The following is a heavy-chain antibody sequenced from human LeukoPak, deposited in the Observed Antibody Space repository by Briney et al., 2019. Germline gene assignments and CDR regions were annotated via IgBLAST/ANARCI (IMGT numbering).Heavy chain of an antibody. V-gene: IGHV4-59*01. CDR1: GGSICSYY. CDR3: ARETSLAGFASGLGFNY. D-gene: IGHD6-19*01. CDR2: IYGSGNT. J-gene: IGHJ4*02. Sequence: SETLSLTCTVSGGSICSYYWSWIRQPPGKGLEWIGYIYGSGNTNYNPSLKSRVTMSIDTSKNQFSLKLTSVTAADTATYYCARETSLAGFASGLGFNYWGQGILVTVSS.